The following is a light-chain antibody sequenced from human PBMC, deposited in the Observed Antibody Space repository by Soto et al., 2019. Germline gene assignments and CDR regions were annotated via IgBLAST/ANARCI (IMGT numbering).Light chain of an antibody. V-gene: IGKV3-20*01. Sequence: ETVLTQSPGTLSLSPGERATLSCRASQTIRSNYLAWYRQTPGQAPRLLIYGASNRATGIADRFSCSGSGTDVTFIISRLGPEDFALYYCQQDGSSPLTFGQGTKVEIK. CDR3: QQDGSSPLT. CDR2: GAS. J-gene: IGKJ1*01. CDR1: QTIRSNY.